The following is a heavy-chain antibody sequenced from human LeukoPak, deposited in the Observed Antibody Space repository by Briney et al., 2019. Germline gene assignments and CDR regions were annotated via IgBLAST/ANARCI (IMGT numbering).Heavy chain of an antibody. CDR2: MNPNSGNT. J-gene: IGHJ5*02. V-gene: IGHV1-8*01. CDR1: GYTFTSYD. D-gene: IGHD6-13*01. CDR3: ARPHIELYSSSWANWFDP. Sequence: ASVKVSCKASGYTFTSYDINWVRQATGQGLEWMGWMNPNSGNTGYAQKFQGRVTMTRDTSISTAYMELSRLRSDDTAVYYCARPHIELYSSSWANWFDPWGQGTLVTVSS.